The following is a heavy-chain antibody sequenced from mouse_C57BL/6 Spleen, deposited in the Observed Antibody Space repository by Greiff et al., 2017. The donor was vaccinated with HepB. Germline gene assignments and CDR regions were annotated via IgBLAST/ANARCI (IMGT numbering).Heavy chain of an antibody. CDR3: ARRDGSSSAWFAY. Sequence: QVQLKESGPELVKPGASVKISCKASGYAFSSSWMNWVKQRPGQGLEWIGRIYPGDGDTNYNGKFKGKATLTADKSSSTAYMQLSSLTSEDSAVYFCARRDGSSSAWFAYWGQGTLVTVSA. CDR1: GYAFSSSW. D-gene: IGHD1-1*01. V-gene: IGHV1-82*01. J-gene: IGHJ3*01. CDR2: IYPGDGDT.